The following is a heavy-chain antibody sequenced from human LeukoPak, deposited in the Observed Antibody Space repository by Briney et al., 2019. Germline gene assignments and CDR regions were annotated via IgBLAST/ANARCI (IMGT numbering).Heavy chain of an antibody. Sequence: ASVKVSCKASGYTLTSYDINWVRQATGQGLEWMGWMNPNSGNTGYAQKFQGRVTMTRNTSISTAYMELSSLRSEDTAVYYCARARYCSSTSCYPKIIDYWGQGTLVTVSS. CDR3: ARARYCSSTSCYPKIIDY. D-gene: IGHD2-2*01. CDR1: GYTLTSYD. J-gene: IGHJ4*02. CDR2: MNPNSGNT. V-gene: IGHV1-8*01.